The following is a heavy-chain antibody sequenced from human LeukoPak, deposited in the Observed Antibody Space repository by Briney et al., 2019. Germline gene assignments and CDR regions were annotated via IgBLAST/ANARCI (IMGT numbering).Heavy chain of an antibody. Sequence: PSETLSLTCTVSGGSITSFHWNWIRQPPGKGLEWVGYIYNSGSTNYNPSLKSRVTMSVDTSKNQFSLRLSSVTAADTAVYFCARERPLGYCGSTTCYRGGDCFDYRGQGTLVTVSS. V-gene: IGHV4-59*01. D-gene: IGHD2-2*02. J-gene: IGHJ4*02. CDR3: ARERPLGYCGSTTCYRGGDCFDY. CDR2: IYNSGST. CDR1: GGSITSFH.